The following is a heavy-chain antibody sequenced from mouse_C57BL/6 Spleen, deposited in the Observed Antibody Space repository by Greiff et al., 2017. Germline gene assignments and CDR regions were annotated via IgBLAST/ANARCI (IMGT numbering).Heavy chain of an antibody. CDR2: IDPENGDT. CDR3: TYYYGSSPAWFAY. D-gene: IGHD1-1*01. Sequence: EVQLQQSGAELVRPGASVKLSCTASGFNIKDDYMHWVKQRPEQGLEWIGWIDPENGDTEYASKFQGKATITEDTSSNTAYLQLSSLTSEDTAVYYCTYYYGSSPAWFAYWGQGTLVTVSA. J-gene: IGHJ3*01. V-gene: IGHV14-4*01. CDR1: GFNIKDDY.